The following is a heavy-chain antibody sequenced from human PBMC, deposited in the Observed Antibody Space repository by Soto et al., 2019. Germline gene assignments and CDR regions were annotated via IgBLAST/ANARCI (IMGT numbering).Heavy chain of an antibody. D-gene: IGHD2-15*01. V-gene: IGHV1-46*03. Sequence: QVQLVQSGAEVKKPGASVKVSCKASGYTFTSYYMHWVRQAPGQGLEWMGIINPSGGSTSYAQKFQGRVTMTRDTSTSTVYMELSSLRSEDTAVYYCARGRGPDCSGGSRYFSWGQGTLVTVSS. CDR1: GYTFTSYY. CDR3: ARGRGPDCSGGSRYFS. CDR2: INPSGGST. J-gene: IGHJ4*02.